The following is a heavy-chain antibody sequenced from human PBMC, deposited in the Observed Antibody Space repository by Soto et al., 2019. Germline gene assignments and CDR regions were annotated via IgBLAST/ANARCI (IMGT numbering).Heavy chain of an antibody. CDR3: ARDGNTMVRGVITFDYYFDY. D-gene: IGHD3-10*01. CDR1: GYTFTSYY. J-gene: IGHJ4*02. Sequence: ASVKVSCKASGYTFTSYYMHWVRQAPGQGLEWMGIINPSGGSTSYAQKFQGRVTMTRDTSTSTVYMELSSLRSEDTAVYYCARDGNTMVRGVITFDYYFDYWGQGTLVTVSS. V-gene: IGHV1-46*03. CDR2: INPSGGST.